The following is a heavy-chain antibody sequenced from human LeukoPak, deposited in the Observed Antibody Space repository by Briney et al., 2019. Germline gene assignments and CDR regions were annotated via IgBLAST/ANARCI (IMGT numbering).Heavy chain of an antibody. J-gene: IGHJ6*03. CDR3: ARTTEDHSGRTRSYDYYMDV. CDR2: IYYSGGT. Sequence: PSETLSLTCTVSGGSISSYYWSWSRQPPGQGLEWIGDIYYSGGTNYNPSLKSRVTISVDTSKTQFSLKLSSVTAADTALYYCARTTEDHSGRTRSYDYYMDVWGKGTTVTVSS. CDR1: GGSISSYY. D-gene: IGHD6-25*01. V-gene: IGHV4-59*01.